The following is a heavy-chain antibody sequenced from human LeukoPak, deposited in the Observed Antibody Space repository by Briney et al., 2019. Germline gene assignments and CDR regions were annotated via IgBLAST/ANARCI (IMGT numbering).Heavy chain of an antibody. Sequence: PSQTLSLTCTVSGGSISSGDYYWSWIRQPPGKGLGWIGYIYYSGSTYYNPSLKSRVTISVDTSKNQFSLKLSSVTAADTAVYYCAREYGDDNWFDPWGQGTLVTVSS. CDR3: AREYGDDNWFDP. CDR2: IYYSGST. CDR1: GGSISSGDYY. D-gene: IGHD2-21*02. V-gene: IGHV4-30-4*01. J-gene: IGHJ5*02.